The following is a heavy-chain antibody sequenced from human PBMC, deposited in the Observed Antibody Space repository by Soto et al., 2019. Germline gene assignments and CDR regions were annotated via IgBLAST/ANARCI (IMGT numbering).Heavy chain of an antibody. CDR3: ARSRQRPSSIAARRGDSGYYYYYMDV. CDR2: MNPNSGNT. V-gene: IGHV1-8*01. D-gene: IGHD6-6*01. Sequence: GASVKVSYKASGYTFTSYDINWVRQATGQGLEWMGWMNPNSGNTGYAQKFQGRVTMTRNTSISTAYMELSSLGSEDTAVYYCARSRQRPSSIAARRGDSGYYYYYMDVWGKGTTVTVSS. J-gene: IGHJ6*03. CDR1: GYTFTSYD.